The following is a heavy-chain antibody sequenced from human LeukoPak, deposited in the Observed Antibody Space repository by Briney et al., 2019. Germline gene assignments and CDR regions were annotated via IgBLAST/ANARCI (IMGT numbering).Heavy chain of an antibody. Sequence: SVKVSCKAPGYTFTGYYIHWVRQAPGQGLEWMGWINPNSGGTDYAQNFQGWVTMTRDTSISTAYMELSRLKSDDTAVYYCATARCGGDCSPSFDYWGQGTLVTVSS. CDR3: ATARCGGDCSPSFDY. J-gene: IGHJ4*02. CDR2: INPNSGGT. D-gene: IGHD2-21*02. CDR1: GYTFTGYY. V-gene: IGHV1-2*04.